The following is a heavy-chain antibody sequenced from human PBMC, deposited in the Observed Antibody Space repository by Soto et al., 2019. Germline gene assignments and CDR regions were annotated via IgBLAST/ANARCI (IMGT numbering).Heavy chain of an antibody. CDR3: ARDTTTYDRVSGEDL. CDR2: IKRDGSEQ. D-gene: IGHD2-15*01. V-gene: IGHV3-7*03. CDR1: GFSLSLYG. J-gene: IGHJ5*02. Sequence: GGSLRLSCEGSGFSLSLYGMSWVRQARGKGLEWVANIKRDGSEQYYADSVKGRFTISRDNAKNSLFLEINSLKAEDTAVYYCARDTTTYDRVSGEDLWGPGPLVPVS.